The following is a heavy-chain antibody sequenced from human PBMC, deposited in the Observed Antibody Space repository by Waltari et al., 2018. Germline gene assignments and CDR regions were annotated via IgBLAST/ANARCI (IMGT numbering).Heavy chain of an antibody. D-gene: IGHD3-9*01. CDR2: IIPIFGTA. Sequence: QVQLVQSGAEVKKPGSSVKVSCKASGGTFSSYAISWVRQAPGQGLEWMGGIIPIFGTANYAQKFQGRVTITAYESTSTAYMELSSLRSEDTAVYYCARVYAYDILTGYYEGPNWFDPWGQGTLVTVSS. CDR1: GGTFSSYA. V-gene: IGHV1-69*01. J-gene: IGHJ5*02. CDR3: ARVYAYDILTGYYEGPNWFDP.